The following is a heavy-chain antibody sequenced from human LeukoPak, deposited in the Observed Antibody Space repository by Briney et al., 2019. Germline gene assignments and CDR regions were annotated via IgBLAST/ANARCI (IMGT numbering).Heavy chain of an antibody. D-gene: IGHD6-19*01. CDR3: AKAKKQWLLPNYFDY. CDR2: ISSSSSTI. CDR1: GFTFSSYS. V-gene: IGHV3-48*04. J-gene: IGHJ4*02. Sequence: PGGSLRLSCAASGFTFSSYSMNWVRQAPGKGLEWVSYISSSSSTIYYADSVKGRFTISRDNTKNSLYLQMNSLRAEDTALYYCAKAKKQWLLPNYFDYWGQGTLVTVSS.